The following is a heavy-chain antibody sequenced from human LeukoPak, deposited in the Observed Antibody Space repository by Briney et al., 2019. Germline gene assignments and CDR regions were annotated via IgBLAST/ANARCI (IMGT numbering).Heavy chain of an antibody. CDR2: MYLSGTT. D-gene: IGHD3-22*01. CDR1: GDSINSLDL. Sequence: SETLSLTCTVSGDSINSLDLWSWVRQPPGKGLEWIGEMYLSGTTHSNPPVKSRVTISTDKSKNQFFLNLSSVTAADTAVYYCAGLVGRYSSGLYYYYFDYWGQGTLVTVSS. CDR3: AGLVGRYSSGLYYYYFDY. V-gene: IGHV4-4*02. J-gene: IGHJ4*02.